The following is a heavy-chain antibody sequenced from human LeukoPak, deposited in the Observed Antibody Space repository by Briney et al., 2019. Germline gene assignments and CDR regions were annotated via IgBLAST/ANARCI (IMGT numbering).Heavy chain of an antibody. V-gene: IGHV3-30-3*01. D-gene: IGHD3-10*01. J-gene: IGHJ4*01. CDR1: GFTFRNYV. CDR3: AREGYYGSGSPPSLYFDY. Sequence: GGSLRLSCAASGFTFRNYVIYWVRQAPGKGLEWVAVTSSDLNVKLYADSVKGRFTISRDNSRSTLYLQMNSLRPEDTAIYYCAREGYYGSGSPPSLYFDYWGQGTLVTVSS. CDR2: TSSDLNVK.